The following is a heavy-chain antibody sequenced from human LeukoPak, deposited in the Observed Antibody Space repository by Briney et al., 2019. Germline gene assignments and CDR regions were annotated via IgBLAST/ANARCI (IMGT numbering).Heavy chain of an antibody. Sequence: SETLSLTCTVSGGSISSYYWSWIRQPPGKGLEWIGYIYYSGSTNYNPSLKSRVTISVDTSKNQFSLKLSSVTAADTAVYYCARLGLEADYWGQGTLVTVSS. J-gene: IGHJ4*02. D-gene: IGHD1-1*01. CDR3: ARLGLEADY. CDR1: GGSISSYY. CDR2: IYYSGST. V-gene: IGHV4-59*08.